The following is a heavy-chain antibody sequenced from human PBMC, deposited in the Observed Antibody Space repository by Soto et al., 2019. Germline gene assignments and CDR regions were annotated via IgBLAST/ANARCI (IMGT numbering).Heavy chain of an antibody. CDR2: TYYRSKWYN. V-gene: IGHV6-1*01. J-gene: IGHJ6*02. CDR3: ARASMTPAATIRYYYYGMDV. Sequence: SQTLSLTCAISGDSVSSNSAAWNWIRQSPSRSLEWLGRTYYRSKWYNDYAVSVKSRITINPDTSKNQFSLQLNSVTPEDTAVYYCARASMTPAATIRYYYYGMDVWGQGTTVTVSS. D-gene: IGHD2-2*01. CDR1: GDSVSSNSAA.